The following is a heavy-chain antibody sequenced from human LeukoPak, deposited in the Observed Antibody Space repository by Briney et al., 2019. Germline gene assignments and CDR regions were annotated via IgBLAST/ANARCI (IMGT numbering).Heavy chain of an antibody. CDR1: GFTFSSFA. V-gene: IGHV3-23*01. J-gene: IGHJ4*02. Sequence: GGSLRLSCAASGFTFSSFAMSWVRQAPGRGLEWVSSISTTGGGTYYADSVKGRFTISRDNSKNTLYLQMNSLRAEDTALYYCAKWGSMVDKYFDYWGQGTLVTVSS. D-gene: IGHD3-10*01. CDR3: AKWGSMVDKYFDY. CDR2: ISTTGGGT.